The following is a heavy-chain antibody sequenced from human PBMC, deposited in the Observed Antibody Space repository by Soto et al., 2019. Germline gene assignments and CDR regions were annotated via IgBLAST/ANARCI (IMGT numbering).Heavy chain of an antibody. Sequence: QVQLVQSGAEVKKPGASVKVSCKASGYTFTSYGISWVRQAPGQGLEWMGWISGYNGYTNYAQKLQGRVTMTTDTXTSTAYMDLRSLRSDDTALYYCARDRISPPGAIDYWGQGTLVTVSS. V-gene: IGHV1-18*01. J-gene: IGHJ4*02. CDR1: GYTFTSYG. CDR2: ISGYNGYT. D-gene: IGHD6-13*01. CDR3: ARDRISPPGAIDY.